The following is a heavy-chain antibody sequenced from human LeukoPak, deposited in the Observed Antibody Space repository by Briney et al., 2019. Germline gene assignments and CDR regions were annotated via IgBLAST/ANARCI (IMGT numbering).Heavy chain of an antibody. D-gene: IGHD3-22*01. V-gene: IGHV1-18*01. CDR2: ISVYNGNT. CDR3: ARTRYCDSSGPPAEYYFDY. CDR1: GYTFTSYG. J-gene: IGHJ4*02. Sequence: ASVKVSCKASGYTFTSYGISWVRQAPGQGLEWMGWISVYNGNTNYAQKLQGRVTMTTDTSTSTAYMELRSLRSDDTAVYYCARTRYCDSSGPPAEYYFDYWGQGTLVTLSS.